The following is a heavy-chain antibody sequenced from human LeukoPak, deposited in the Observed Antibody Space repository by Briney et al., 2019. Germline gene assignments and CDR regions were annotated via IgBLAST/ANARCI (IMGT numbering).Heavy chain of an antibody. D-gene: IGHD3-10*01. Sequence: SETLSLTCTVSGDSINTNLWNWIRQPPGRGLEWIGYIYYTGSTSYNPSLQSRVTISVDTSKNQFSLRLNSVTAADTAVYYCARLHHDYGSGTYGGAYNYYMDVWGKGTTVTVSS. CDR2: IYYTGST. J-gene: IGHJ6*03. CDR3: ARLHHDYGSGTYGGAYNYYMDV. CDR1: GDSINTNL. V-gene: IGHV4-59*01.